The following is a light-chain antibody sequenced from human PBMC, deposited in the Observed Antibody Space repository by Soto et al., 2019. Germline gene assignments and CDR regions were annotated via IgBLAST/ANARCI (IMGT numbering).Light chain of an antibody. CDR2: DVY. CDR1: SSDVGRYTY. J-gene: IGLJ1*01. Sequence: QSVLTQPASVSGSPGQSITISCAGTSSDVGRYTYVSWYQQHPGKAPKLIIYDVYNRPSGVPTRFSGSKSGNTAPLTISGLQAEDVFECYCAQCALHCIPYVFGGGTKV. V-gene: IGLV2-14*01. CDR3: AQCALHCIPYV.